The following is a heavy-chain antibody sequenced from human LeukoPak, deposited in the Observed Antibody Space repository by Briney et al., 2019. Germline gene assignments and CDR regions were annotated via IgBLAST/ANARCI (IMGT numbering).Heavy chain of an antibody. D-gene: IGHD3-9*01. J-gene: IGHJ6*02. CDR3: ARPDYDILTGYYLRYYYYGMDV. Sequence: ASVKVSCKASGYTFTSYGISWVRQAPGQGLEWMGWINAYNGNTNYAQKLQGRVTMTTDTSTSTAYMELSSLRSEDTAVYYCARPDYDILTGYYLRYYYYGMDVWGQGTTVTVSS. CDR2: INAYNGNT. V-gene: IGHV1-18*01. CDR1: GYTFTSYG.